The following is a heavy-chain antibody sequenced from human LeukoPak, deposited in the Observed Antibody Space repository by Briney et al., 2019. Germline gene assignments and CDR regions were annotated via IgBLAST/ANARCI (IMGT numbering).Heavy chain of an antibody. Sequence: SETLSLTCTVSGGSISSYYWSWIRQPPGKGLEWIGYIYYSGSTNYNPSLKSRVTISVDTSKNQFSLKLSSVTAADTAVYCCARALGGGRRRWFDPWGQGTLVTVSS. J-gene: IGHJ5*02. V-gene: IGHV4-59*01. CDR3: ARALGGGRRRWFDP. D-gene: IGHD3-16*01. CDR1: GGSISSYY. CDR2: IYYSGST.